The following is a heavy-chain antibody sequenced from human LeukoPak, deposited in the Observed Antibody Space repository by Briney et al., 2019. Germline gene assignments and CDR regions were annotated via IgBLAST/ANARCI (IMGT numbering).Heavy chain of an antibody. J-gene: IGHJ6*03. Sequence: SDTLSLTCTVSGGSIRNYYRSWIRQPPARERAWIGYIYYSGSTNYNPSLKSRVTISVDTSKNQFSLKLSSVTAADTAVYYCARDSPNMDVWGKGTTVTVSS. CDR2: IYYSGST. CDR3: ARDSPNMDV. V-gene: IGHV4-59*01. CDR1: GGSIRNYY.